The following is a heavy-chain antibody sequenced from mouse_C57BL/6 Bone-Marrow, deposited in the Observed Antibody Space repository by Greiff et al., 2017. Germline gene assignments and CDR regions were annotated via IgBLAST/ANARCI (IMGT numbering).Heavy chain of an antibody. Sequence: EVQLQQSGAELVRPGASVKLSCTASGFNIKDDYIHWVKQRPEQGLEWIGWIDPEIGDTEYASKFQGKATITSDTSSNTAYLQLSSLTSEDTAVHYCSSFDGNYVDFWGQGTPLTVAS. V-gene: IGHV14-4*01. CDR1: GFNIKDDY. CDR3: SSFDGNYVDF. D-gene: IGHD2-3*01. CDR2: IDPEIGDT. J-gene: IGHJ2*01.